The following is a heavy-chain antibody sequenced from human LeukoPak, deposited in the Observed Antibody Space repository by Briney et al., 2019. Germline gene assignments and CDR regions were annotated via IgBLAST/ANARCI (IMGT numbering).Heavy chain of an antibody. CDR1: GFTFSSYW. CDR2: IKTGGSST. J-gene: IGHJ3*02. V-gene: IGHV3-74*01. D-gene: IGHD5/OR15-5a*01. Sequence: PGGSLRLSCAASGFTFSSYWMHWVRQAPGKGLVWVSRIKTGGSSTDYADSVKGRFTISRDNAKNTMYLQMNSLRAEDTAVYYCARGVSGTGPDIWGLGTMVTVSS. CDR3: ARGVSGTGPDI.